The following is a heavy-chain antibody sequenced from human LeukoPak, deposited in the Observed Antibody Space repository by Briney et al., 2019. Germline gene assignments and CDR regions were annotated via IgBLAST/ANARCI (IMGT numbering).Heavy chain of an antibody. D-gene: IGHD2-15*01. CDR2: IYYSGSN. Sequence: PSETLSLTCTVSGGSISSYYWSWIRQPPGKGLEWIGYIYYSGSNNYNPSLKSRVTISVDTSKNQFSLKLSSVTAADTAVYYCARDCSGGSCDAFDIWGQGTMVTVSS. CDR1: GGSISSYY. V-gene: IGHV4-59*01. J-gene: IGHJ3*02. CDR3: ARDCSGGSCDAFDI.